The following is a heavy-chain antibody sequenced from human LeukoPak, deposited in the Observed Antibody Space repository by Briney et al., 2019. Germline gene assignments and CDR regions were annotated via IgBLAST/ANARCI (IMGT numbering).Heavy chain of an antibody. D-gene: IGHD6-6*01. CDR1: GYSFTSYW. CDR3: ARRWQLVEGWFDS. Sequence: GESLKIFCKGSGYSFTSYWIGWGRHMPGEGREWLGIIYPGDSDTRYSPSFQGQVTISADKSISTAYLQWNSLKASDTAIYYCARRWQLVEGWFDSWGQGTLVTVSS. CDR2: IYPGDSDT. V-gene: IGHV5-51*01. J-gene: IGHJ5*01.